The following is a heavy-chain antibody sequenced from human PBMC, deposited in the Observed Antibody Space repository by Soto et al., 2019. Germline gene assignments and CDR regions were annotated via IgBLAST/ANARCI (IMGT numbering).Heavy chain of an antibody. CDR3: VRYGDGYKSYYFDY. J-gene: IGHJ4*02. V-gene: IGHV4-59*01. CDR1: GGSISSYY. Sequence: SETLSLTCTVSGGSISSYYWSWIRQPPGKGLEWIGYIYYSGSTNYNPSLKSRVTISVDTSKNQFSLKLSSVTAADTAVYYCVRYGDGYKSYYFDYWGQGTLVPVSS. D-gene: IGHD5-12*01. CDR2: IYYSGST.